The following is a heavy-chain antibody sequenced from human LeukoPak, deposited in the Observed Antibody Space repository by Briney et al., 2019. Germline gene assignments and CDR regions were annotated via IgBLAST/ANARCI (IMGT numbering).Heavy chain of an antibody. D-gene: IGHD5-12*01. V-gene: IGHV4-30-2*01. CDR2: IYHSGST. Sequence: LSCAASGFTFSNYAMSWVRQPPGKGLEWIGYIYHSGSTYYNPSLKSRVTISVDRSKNQFSLKLSSVTAADTAVYYCARTRGWLFDYWGQGTLVTVSS. J-gene: IGHJ4*02. CDR3: ARTRGWLFDY. CDR1: GFTFSNYA.